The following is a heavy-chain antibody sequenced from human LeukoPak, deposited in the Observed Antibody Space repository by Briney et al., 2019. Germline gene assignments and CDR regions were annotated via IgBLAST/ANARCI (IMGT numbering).Heavy chain of an antibody. V-gene: IGHV3-74*01. J-gene: IGHJ4*02. CDR1: GFTFSSTC. CDR2: IHSDGSST. CDR3: VRDRYYVPDY. Sequence: GGSLRLSCAASGFTFSSTCMHWFRQAPGKGPVWVSRIHSDGSSTIYADSVKGRFTISRDNARNTLYLQMNSPRAEDTAVYYCVRDRYYVPDYWGQGTLVTVSS. D-gene: IGHD3-16*01.